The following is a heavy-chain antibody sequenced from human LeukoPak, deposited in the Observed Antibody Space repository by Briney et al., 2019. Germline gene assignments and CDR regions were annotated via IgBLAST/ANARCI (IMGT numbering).Heavy chain of an antibody. CDR1: GFTFTSHG. D-gene: IGHD2-15*01. J-gene: IGHJ6*03. Sequence: PGGSLRLSCAASGFTFTSHGMHWVRQAPGKGLEWVAFTRNDGNNKYYADSVKGRFTISRDNSKNTLYLQMNSLRAEDTAVYYCTRDGSGYAFDYMGVWGKGTTVTISS. CDR2: TRNDGNNK. V-gene: IGHV3-30*02. CDR3: TRDGSGYAFDYMGV.